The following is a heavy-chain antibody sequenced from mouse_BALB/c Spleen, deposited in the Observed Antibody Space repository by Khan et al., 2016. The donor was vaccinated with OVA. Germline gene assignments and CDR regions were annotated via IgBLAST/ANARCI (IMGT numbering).Heavy chain of an antibody. CDR2: ISYSGST. Sequence: EVKLLESGPGLVKPSQSLSLTCTVTGYSITSDYAWNWIRQFPGNKLEWMGYISYSGSTNYNPSLKSRISITRDTSKKQFFLQLNSVTTGDTATYYCARRAYYANWYFDVWGAGTTVTVSS. J-gene: IGHJ1*01. D-gene: IGHD1-1*02. V-gene: IGHV3-2*02. CDR1: GYSITSDYA. CDR3: ARRAYYANWYFDV.